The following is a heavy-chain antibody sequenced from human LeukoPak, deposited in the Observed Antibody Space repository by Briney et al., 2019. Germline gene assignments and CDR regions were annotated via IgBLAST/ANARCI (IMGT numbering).Heavy chain of an antibody. J-gene: IGHJ4*02. D-gene: IGHD3-22*01. CDR3: ARDPSGYFNY. V-gene: IGHV4-59*01. Sequence: SETLSLTCTVSVGSISSYYWSWIRQPPGKGLEWIGYIYYSGSTNYNPSLKSRVTISVDTSKNQFSLKLSSVTAADTAVYYCARDPSGYFNYWGQGTLATVSS. CDR1: VGSISSYY. CDR2: IYYSGST.